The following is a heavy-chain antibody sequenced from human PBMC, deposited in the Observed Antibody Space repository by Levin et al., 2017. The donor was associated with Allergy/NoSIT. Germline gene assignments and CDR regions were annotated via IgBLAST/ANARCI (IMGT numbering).Heavy chain of an antibody. CDR3: ARAVGASIDY. J-gene: IGHJ4*02. D-gene: IGHD3-3*01. V-gene: IGHV4-39*06. CDR2: VYYSGST. Sequence: SETLSLTCTVSGGSITSSSHFWGWIRQPPGKGLEWIGSVYYSGSTYYSSSLKSRVTISADTSKNRFPLKMNSVTAADTAVYYCARAVGASIDYWGQGILVTVSS. CDR1: GGSITSSSHF.